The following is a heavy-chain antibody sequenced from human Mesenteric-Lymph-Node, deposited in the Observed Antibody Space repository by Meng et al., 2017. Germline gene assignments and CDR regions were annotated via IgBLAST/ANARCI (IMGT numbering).Heavy chain of an antibody. CDR2: IYYSGST. J-gene: IGHJ5*02. CDR1: GASISSYY. D-gene: IGHD6-13*01. CDR3: ARGLKGAADGTRFAP. V-gene: IGHV4-59*01. Sequence: SETLSLTCTVSGASISSYYWSWIRRPPGKGLEWIGYIYYSGSTNYSPSLKSRVTISLDTSKNQFSLRLSSVTAADTAVYYCARGLKGAADGTRFAPWGQGNRV.